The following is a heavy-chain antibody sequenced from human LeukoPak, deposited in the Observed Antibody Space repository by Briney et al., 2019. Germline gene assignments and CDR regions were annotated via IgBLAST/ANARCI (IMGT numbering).Heavy chain of an antibody. J-gene: IGHJ4*02. Sequence: GGSLRLSCAASGFTFSSYSMNWVRQAPGKGLEWVSYISSSSSTIYYADSVKGRFTISRDNAKNSLYLQMNSLRAEDTAVYYCARAKRGSGSYRAMAPSDYWGQGTLVTVSS. D-gene: IGHD3-10*01. CDR2: ISSSSSTI. CDR1: GFTFSSYS. CDR3: ARAKRGSGSYRAMAPSDY. V-gene: IGHV3-48*04.